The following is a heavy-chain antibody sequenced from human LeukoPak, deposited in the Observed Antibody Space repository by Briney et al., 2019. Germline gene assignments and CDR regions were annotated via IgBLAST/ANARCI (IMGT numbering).Heavy chain of an antibody. J-gene: IGHJ3*02. D-gene: IGHD6-6*01. CDR1: GFTFRSYW. V-gene: IGHV3-74*01. Sequence: QSGGSLRLSCAASGFTFRSYWMHSVRQAPGKGLVWVSRISTDGSSTNSADSVKGRLTISRDNAKNTLYLQMNRLRAEDTAVYYCVREYSSSSGRAFDMWGQGTMVTVSP. CDR2: ISTDGSST. CDR3: VREYSSSSGRAFDM.